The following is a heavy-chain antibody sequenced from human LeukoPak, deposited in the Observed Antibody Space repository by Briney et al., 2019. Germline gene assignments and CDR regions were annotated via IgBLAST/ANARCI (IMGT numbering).Heavy chain of an antibody. CDR3: ARGPEPGIAAAGTPYYFDY. CDR1: GFTFSSYA. D-gene: IGHD6-13*01. CDR2: IKQDGSEK. V-gene: IGHV3-7*01. J-gene: IGHJ4*02. Sequence: GGSLRLSCAASGFTFSSYAMSWVRQAPGKGLEWVANIKQDGSEKYHVDSVKGRFTISRDNAKNSLYLQMNSLRAEDTAVYYCARGPEPGIAAAGTPYYFDYWGQGTLVTVSS.